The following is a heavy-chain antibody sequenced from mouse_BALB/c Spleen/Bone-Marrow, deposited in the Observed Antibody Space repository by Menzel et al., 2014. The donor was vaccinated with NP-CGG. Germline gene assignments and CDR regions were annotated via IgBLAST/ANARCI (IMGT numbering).Heavy chain of an antibody. D-gene: IGHD2-4*01. V-gene: IGHV1S56*01. Sequence: QVLLQQSGPELAMPGALVKISCKASVYTFTSYDINWVKQRPGQGREWIGWFYPGDGSTKYNEKFKGRAALTADKSSSTAYMQLSSLTSENSAVYFCARSVTTRMIRGFASWGPGTLVTVSA. J-gene: IGHJ3*01. CDR1: VYTFTSYD. CDR2: FYPGDGST. CDR3: ARSVTTRMIRGFAS.